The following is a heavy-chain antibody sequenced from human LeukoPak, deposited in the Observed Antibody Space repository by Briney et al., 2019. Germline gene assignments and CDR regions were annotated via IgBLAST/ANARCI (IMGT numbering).Heavy chain of an antibody. Sequence: ASVKVSCKASGYTFTSYGISWVRQAPGQGLEWMGWISAYNGNTNYAQKFQGRVTMTRDTSTNTVYMELSSLRSEDTAVYYCARARYFDWLSPFDYWGQGTLVTVSS. CDR3: ARARYFDWLSPFDY. D-gene: IGHD3-9*01. J-gene: IGHJ4*02. CDR2: ISAYNGNT. V-gene: IGHV1-18*01. CDR1: GYTFTSYG.